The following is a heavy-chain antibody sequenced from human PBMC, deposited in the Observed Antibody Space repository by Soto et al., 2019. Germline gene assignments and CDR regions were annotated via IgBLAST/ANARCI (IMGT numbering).Heavy chain of an antibody. CDR2: FDPEDGET. Sequence: ASVKVSCKVSGYTLTELSMHWVRQAPGKGLEWMGGFDPEDGETIYAQKFQGRVTMTEDTSTDTAYMELSSLRSEDTAVYYCATVYCSGGSCRDYFDYWGQGTLVTVS. CDR1: GYTLTELS. J-gene: IGHJ4*02. CDR3: ATVYCSGGSCRDYFDY. D-gene: IGHD2-15*01. V-gene: IGHV1-24*01.